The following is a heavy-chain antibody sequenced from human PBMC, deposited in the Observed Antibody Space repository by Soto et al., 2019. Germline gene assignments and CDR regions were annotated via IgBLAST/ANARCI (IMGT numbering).Heavy chain of an antibody. CDR1: GFTFSNYW. Sequence: HPGGSLRLSCTASGFTFSNYWMTWVRQAPGKGLEWVANIKQDGSDKFYVDSVKGRFTISRDSAKNSLFLQMNNLRADDTALYYCARGGYSNDWVNYGMDVWGQGTTVTVSS. D-gene: IGHD5-12*01. V-gene: IGHV3-7*01. CDR2: IKQDGSDK. CDR3: ARGGYSNDWVNYGMDV. J-gene: IGHJ6*02.